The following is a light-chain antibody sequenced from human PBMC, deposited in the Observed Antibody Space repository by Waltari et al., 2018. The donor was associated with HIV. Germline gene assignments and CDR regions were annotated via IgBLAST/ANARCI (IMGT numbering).Light chain of an antibody. J-gene: IGLJ2*01. Sequence: SSELTQEPAVSVALGQTVRLTCQGDKHTRYYIDWYHQKPGQSPVLVIYGKNSRPSGIPDRFSGSGSGDTYSLTITGAQSEDEGDYYCSSRDSNGDHLVVFGGGTKLTVL. CDR3: SSRDSNGDHLVV. V-gene: IGLV3-19*01. CDR2: GKN. CDR1: KHTRYY.